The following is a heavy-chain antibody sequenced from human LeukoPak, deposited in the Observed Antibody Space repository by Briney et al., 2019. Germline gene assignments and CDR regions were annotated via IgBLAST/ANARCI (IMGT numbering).Heavy chain of an antibody. V-gene: IGHV3-21*01. D-gene: IGHD4/OR15-4a*01. CDR2: ISSSTSYI. Sequence: GGSLRLSCAASGFTFSSYSMNWVRQAPGKGLEWVSSISSSTSYIYYADSVKGRFTISRDNGKNSLDLQMNSLRADDTAVYYCARDTLGEGEDANYAVYYFDYWGQGTVVTVSS. CDR3: ARDTLGEGEDANYAVYYFDY. J-gene: IGHJ4*02. CDR1: GFTFSSYS.